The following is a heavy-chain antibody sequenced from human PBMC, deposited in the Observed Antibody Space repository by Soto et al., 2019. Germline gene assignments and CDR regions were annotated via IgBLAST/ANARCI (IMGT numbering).Heavy chain of an antibody. D-gene: IGHD3-3*01. J-gene: IGHJ6*03. Sequence: PGGSLRLSCAASGFTFSSYAMSWVRQAPGKGLEWVSAISGSGGSTYYADSVKGRFTISRDNSKNTLYLQMNSLRAEDTAVYYCAKSGHTIFGVVIIPVKNYMDVWGKGTKVTVSS. CDR3: AKSGHTIFGVVIIPVKNYMDV. V-gene: IGHV3-23*01. CDR2: ISGSGGST. CDR1: GFTFSSYA.